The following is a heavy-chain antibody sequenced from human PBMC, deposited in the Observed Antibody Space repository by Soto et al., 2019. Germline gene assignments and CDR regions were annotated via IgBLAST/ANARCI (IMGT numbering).Heavy chain of an antibody. V-gene: IGHV3-30*18. J-gene: IGHJ4*02. CDR2: ISYDGSNK. D-gene: IGHD3-3*01. CDR3: AKGRGYYLGTDY. Sequence: HPXESLRLSCAASGFTFSSYGMHGVRQAPGKGLEWVAVISYDGSNKYYADSVKGRFTISRDNSKNTLYLQMNSLRAEDTAVYYCAKGRGYYLGTDYWGQGTLVTVSS. CDR1: GFTFSSYG.